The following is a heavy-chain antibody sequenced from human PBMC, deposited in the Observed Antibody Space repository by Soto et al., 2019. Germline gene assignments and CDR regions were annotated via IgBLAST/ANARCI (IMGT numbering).Heavy chain of an antibody. CDR1: GFTFSSYA. J-gene: IGHJ5*02. CDR3: ASAYYYDSSGHAEYNWFDP. Sequence: PGGSLRLSCAASGFTFSSYAMHWVRQAPGKGLEWVAVISYDGSNKYYADSVKGRFTISRDNSKNTLYLQMNSLRAEDTAVYYCASAYYYDSSGHAEYNWFDPWGQGTLVTVSS. D-gene: IGHD3-22*01. V-gene: IGHV3-30-3*01. CDR2: ISYDGSNK.